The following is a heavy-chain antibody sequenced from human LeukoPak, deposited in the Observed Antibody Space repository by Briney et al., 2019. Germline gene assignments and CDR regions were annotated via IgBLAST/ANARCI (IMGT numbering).Heavy chain of an antibody. CDR3: ARSNYGGHSGVWFDP. J-gene: IGHJ5*02. D-gene: IGHD4-23*01. CDR1: GYTFTSYH. V-gene: IGHV1-46*01. CDR2: INPSGGTT. Sequence: GASVKVSCKASGYTFTSYHMHWVRQAPGQGLEWMGIINPSGGTTNYAQKFRGRVTMTRDMATSTVYMELSSLRSEDTAVYYCARSNYGGHSGVWFDPWGQGTLVTVSS.